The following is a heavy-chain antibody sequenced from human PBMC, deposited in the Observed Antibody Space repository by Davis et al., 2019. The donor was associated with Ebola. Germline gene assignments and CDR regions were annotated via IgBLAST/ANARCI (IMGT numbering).Heavy chain of an antibody. Sequence: MPSETLSLTCTVSGGSVSSGGHYWSWIRQPPGKGLEWIAYIYYSGSTHYNPSLKSRATISVDTSRNQFSLRLSSVTAADTAVYYCAVYTVVVTDIRAEYFQHWGQGTLATVSS. V-gene: IGHV4-61*08. CDR2: IYYSGST. CDR3: AVYTVVVTDIRAEYFQH. CDR1: GGSVSSGGHY. D-gene: IGHD2-21*02. J-gene: IGHJ1*01.